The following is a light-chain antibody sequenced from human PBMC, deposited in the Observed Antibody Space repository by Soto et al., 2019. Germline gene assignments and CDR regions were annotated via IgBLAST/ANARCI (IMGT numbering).Light chain of an antibody. CDR1: QTISSW. J-gene: IGKJ2*03. V-gene: IGKV1-5*01. CDR2: DAF. CDR3: VLDKSHPYG. Sequence: DIQMTQSPSTLPASVGDRVTITCRASQTISSWLAWYQQKPGKAPDLLIYDAFKLAGGVPSRFSGRESGTECTLTIGILKPDDFSTYCRVLDKSHPYGFSPGTKVDI.